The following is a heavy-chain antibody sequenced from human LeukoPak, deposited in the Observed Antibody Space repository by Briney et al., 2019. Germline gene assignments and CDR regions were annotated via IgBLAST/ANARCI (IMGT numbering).Heavy chain of an antibody. CDR2: INSDGSST. Sequence: GGSLRLSCAASGFTLSSYWMHWVRQAPGKGLVWVSRINSDGSSTSYADSVKGRFTISRGNAKNTLYLQMNSLTAEDTAVYYCARVRGYYSAYYFDYWGQGTLVTVSS. V-gene: IGHV3-74*01. D-gene: IGHD5-18*01. CDR1: GFTLSSYW. J-gene: IGHJ4*02. CDR3: ARVRGYYSAYYFDY.